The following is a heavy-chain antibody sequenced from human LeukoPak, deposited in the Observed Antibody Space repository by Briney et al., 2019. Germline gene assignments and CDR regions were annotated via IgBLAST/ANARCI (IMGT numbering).Heavy chain of an antibody. CDR1: GYTFTGYY. CDR2: INPNSGGT. Sequence: ASVKVSCKASGYTFTGYYMHWVRQAPGQGLEWMGWINPNSGGTNYAQKLQGRVTMTTDTSTSTAYMELRSLRSDDTAVYYCATYYDYIWGSYRQPNTAFDYWGQGTLVTVSS. J-gene: IGHJ4*02. V-gene: IGHV1-2*02. CDR3: ATYYDYIWGSYRQPNTAFDY. D-gene: IGHD3-16*02.